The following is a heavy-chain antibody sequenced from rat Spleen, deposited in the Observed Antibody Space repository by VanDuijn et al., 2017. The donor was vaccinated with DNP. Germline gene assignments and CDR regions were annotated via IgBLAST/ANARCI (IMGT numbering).Heavy chain of an antibody. J-gene: IGHJ2*01. CDR3: KRATGFDY. CDR1: GFTFSKFW. V-gene: IGHV5-31*01. D-gene: IGHD4-2*01. Sequence: EVQLVESGGGLVQPGRSLKLSCVASGFTFSKFWMTWIRQVPGEGLEWIASITNTASHTYYLDSVKGRFTVSRDNAENTLFLQMTSLRSDDTATYYCKRATGFDYWCQGVMVTVSS. CDR2: ITNTASHT.